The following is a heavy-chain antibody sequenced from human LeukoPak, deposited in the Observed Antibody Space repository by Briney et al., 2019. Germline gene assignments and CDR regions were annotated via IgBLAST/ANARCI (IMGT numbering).Heavy chain of an antibody. CDR2: TSSSSSTI. CDR3: ARDQGITMDPY. J-gene: IGHJ4*02. D-gene: IGHD3-10*01. CDR1: GFTFSSYS. Sequence: GGSLRLSCAASGFTFSSYSMNWVRQAPGKGLEWVSYTSSSSSTIYYADSVKGRFTISRDNAKNSLYLQMNSLRAEDTAVYYCARDQGITMDPYWGQGTLVTVSS. V-gene: IGHV3-48*04.